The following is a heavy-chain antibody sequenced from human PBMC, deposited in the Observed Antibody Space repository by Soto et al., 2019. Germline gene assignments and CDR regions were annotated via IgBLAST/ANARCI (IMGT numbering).Heavy chain of an antibody. D-gene: IGHD2-15*01. CDR3: ATEHLCGGRCSDHYFDP. CDR1: GYTCTYYP. J-gene: IGHJ5*02. CDR2: INIGNGNT. Sequence: VKVACEASGYTCTYYPIHWVRQAPGRRLEWMGWINIGNGNTASSQKFKDRVTSTRETSACTAYMELTSLRSEDTAVYHCATEHLCGGRCSDHYFDPLGKGNLVTVSS. V-gene: IGHV1-3*04.